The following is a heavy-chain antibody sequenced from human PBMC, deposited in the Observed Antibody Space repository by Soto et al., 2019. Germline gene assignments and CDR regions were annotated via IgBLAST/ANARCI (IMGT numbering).Heavy chain of an antibody. Sequence: EVHLLESGGGFVHPGESLRLSCGASGFTFSTCVMTWVRQAPGKGLEWVSCITGSDTGTHYADSVKGRFNISRDNSKNPMYLQINNLRVEDTGVYYCAKGLINGRWYAEDWGQGTLVNVSS. CDR1: GFTFSTCV. D-gene: IGHD6-13*01. CDR3: AKGLINGRWYAED. J-gene: IGHJ4*02. CDR2: ITGSDTGT. V-gene: IGHV3-23*01.